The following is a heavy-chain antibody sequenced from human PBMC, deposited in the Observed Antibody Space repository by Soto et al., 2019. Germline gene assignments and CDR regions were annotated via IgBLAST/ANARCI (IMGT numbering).Heavy chain of an antibody. J-gene: IGHJ5*01. CDR2: VYHNGGA. Sequence: TSKTLSLTCTVSGVSIHNSHSFWAWIRHPPGKGLQFIASVYHNGGAHYNSSLKSRVTISVDTANNQVSLRMRSLTAADTAFYYCGRVVEGATRHTDPDSWGQGILVTVSS. D-gene: IGHD2-21*01. CDR3: GRVVEGATRHTDPDS. CDR1: GVSIHNSHSF. V-gene: IGHV4-39*01.